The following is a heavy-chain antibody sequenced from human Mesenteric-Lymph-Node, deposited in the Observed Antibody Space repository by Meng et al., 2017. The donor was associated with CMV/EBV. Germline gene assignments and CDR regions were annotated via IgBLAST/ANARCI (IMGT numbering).Heavy chain of an antibody. J-gene: IGHJ3*02. Sequence: ASVKVSCKASGYTFIDYYIFWVRQAPGQGLEWMGWINPNSGGTNYAQKFQGRVTMTRDTSISTAYMELSSLRSEDTAVYYCARLLGDIVVVPAAGRAFDIWGQGTMVTVSS. D-gene: IGHD2-2*01. CDR1: GYTFIDYY. CDR3: ARLLGDIVVVPAAGRAFDI. CDR2: INPNSGGT. V-gene: IGHV1-2*02.